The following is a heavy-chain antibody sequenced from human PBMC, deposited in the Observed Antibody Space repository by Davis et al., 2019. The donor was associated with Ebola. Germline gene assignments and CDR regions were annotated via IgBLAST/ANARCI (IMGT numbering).Heavy chain of an antibody. Sequence: GGSLRLSCAASGFTVNSYWMSWVRRAPGKGLEWVANLKEDGTERDYGHSVKGRFTISRDDATNSLYLQMNNLRAEDTAVYYCARDVYWGQGILVTVSS. V-gene: IGHV3-7*01. J-gene: IGHJ4*02. CDR1: GFTVNSYW. CDR3: ARDVY. CDR2: LKEDGTER.